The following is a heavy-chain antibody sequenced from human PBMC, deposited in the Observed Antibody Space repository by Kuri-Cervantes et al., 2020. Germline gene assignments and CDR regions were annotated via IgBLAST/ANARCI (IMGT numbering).Heavy chain of an antibody. Sequence: ESLKISCTVSGGSISSSSYYWGWIRQPPGKGLEWIGSIYYSGSTYYNPSLKSRVTISVDTSKNQFSLKLSSVTAADTAVYYCARHRSDYYYYGMDVWGQGTTVTVSS. V-gene: IGHV4-39*01. J-gene: IGHJ6*02. CDR1: GGSISSSSYY. CDR3: ARHRSDYYYYGMDV. CDR2: IYYSGST.